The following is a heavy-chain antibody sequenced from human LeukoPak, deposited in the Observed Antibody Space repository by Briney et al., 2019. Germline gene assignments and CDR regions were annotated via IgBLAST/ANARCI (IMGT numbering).Heavy chain of an antibody. J-gene: IGHJ6*02. CDR3: AKDHYDSSGYHIPQYYYYGMDV. Sequence: PGGSLRLSCAASGFTFSSYAMSWVRQAPGKGLEWVSGISGSGGSTYYADTVKGRFTISRDNSKNTLYQQMNSLRAEDTAVYYCAKDHYDSSGYHIPQYYYYGMDVWGQGTTVTVSS. CDR2: ISGSGGST. CDR1: GFTFSSYA. D-gene: IGHD3-22*01. V-gene: IGHV3-23*01.